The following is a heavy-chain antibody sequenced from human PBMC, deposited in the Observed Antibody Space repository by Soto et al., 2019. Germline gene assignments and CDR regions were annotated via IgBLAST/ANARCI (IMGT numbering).Heavy chain of an antibody. CDR3: ARRYGASFDY. CDR1: GGSIRSYY. J-gene: IGHJ4*02. D-gene: IGHD4-17*01. V-gene: IGHV4-59*01. CDR2: IYYSGST. Sequence: PSVTMSLTCTVAGGSIRSYYWSWIRPPPGKGLEWIGYIYYSGSTNYNPSLKSRVTISVDTSKNQFSLKLSSVTAADTAVYYCARRYGASFDYWGQGTLVTVSS.